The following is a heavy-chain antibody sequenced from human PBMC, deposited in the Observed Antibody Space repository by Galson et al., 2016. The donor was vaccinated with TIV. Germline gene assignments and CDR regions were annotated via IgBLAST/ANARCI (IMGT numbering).Heavy chain of an antibody. CDR1: GFNFSDYY. V-gene: IGHV1-2*04. CDR2: INPTSGGT. J-gene: IGHJ2*01. Sequence: SVKVSCKASGFNFSDYYFHWVRQAPGQGLEWMGWINPTSGGTKYAQKFQAWVTLTRDTSINTAHMEMIRRKSDDTAFYFCARDQSMIGYYYFDLWGRGTLVTVSS. CDR3: ARDQSMIGYYYFDL. D-gene: IGHD3-16*01.